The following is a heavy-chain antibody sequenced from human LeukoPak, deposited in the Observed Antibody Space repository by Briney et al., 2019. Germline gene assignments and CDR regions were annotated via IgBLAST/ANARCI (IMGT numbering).Heavy chain of an antibody. Sequence: PGGSLRLSCAASGFTFRSNAMSWVRQAQGKGLEWVSTISDSGSSTYHADSVKGSFTISRDNSKNTLYLQMNSLRAEDTALYFCAKDVRPYYDTMDVGGQGTTVTVS. CDR3: AKDVRPYYDTMDV. CDR2: ISDSGSST. CDR1: GFTFRSNA. J-gene: IGHJ6*02. V-gene: IGHV3-23*01.